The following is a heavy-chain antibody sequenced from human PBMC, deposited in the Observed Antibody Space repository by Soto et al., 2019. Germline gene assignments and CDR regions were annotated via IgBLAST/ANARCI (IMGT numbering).Heavy chain of an antibody. J-gene: IGHJ5*02. CDR1: GGTFSSYA. Sequence: VQSGAEVKKPGSSVKVSCKASGGTFSSYAISWVRQAPGQGLEWMGGIIPIFGTANYAQKFQGRVTITADESTSTAYMELSRLRSEDTAVYYCAREGGYYYGSGSYWFDPWGQGTLVTVSS. V-gene: IGHV1-69*01. CDR2: IIPIFGTA. CDR3: AREGGYYYGSGSYWFDP. D-gene: IGHD3-10*01.